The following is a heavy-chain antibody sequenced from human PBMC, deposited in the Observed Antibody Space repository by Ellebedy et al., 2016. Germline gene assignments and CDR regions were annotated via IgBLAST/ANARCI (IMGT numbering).Heavy chain of an antibody. V-gene: IGHV1-69*13. D-gene: IGHD4-17*01. CDR3: ARGPNSGGYGDPGMDV. J-gene: IGHJ6*02. CDR1: GGTFSSYA. CDR2: IIPIFGTA. Sequence: SVKVSXXASGGTFSSYAISWVRQAPGQGLEWMGGIIPIFGTANYAQKFQGRVTITADESTSTAYMELSSLRSEDTAVYYCARGPNSGGYGDPGMDVWGQGTTVTVSS.